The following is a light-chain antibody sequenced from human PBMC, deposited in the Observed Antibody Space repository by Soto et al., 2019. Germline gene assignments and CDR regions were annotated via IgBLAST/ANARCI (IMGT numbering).Light chain of an antibody. J-gene: IGLJ2*01. CDR3: SSYTAISSLDIV. CDR2: EVN. CDR1: TSDVGGYNY. V-gene: IGLV2-14*01. Sequence: QSALTQPASVSGSPGQSITISCTGTTSDVGGYNYVSWYQQLPGNAPKRIIYEVNHRPSGVSNRFSGSKSGSTASLTISRLQGEDEAHYYCSSYTAISSLDIVFGGGTKLTVL.